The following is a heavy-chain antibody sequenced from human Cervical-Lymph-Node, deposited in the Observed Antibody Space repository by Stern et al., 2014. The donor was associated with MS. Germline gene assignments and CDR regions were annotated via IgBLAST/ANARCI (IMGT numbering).Heavy chain of an antibody. CDR2: VIPFVGTS. J-gene: IGHJ5*02. CDR1: GG. D-gene: IGHD3-10*01. V-gene: IGHV1-69*06. Sequence: VQLVQSGAEVKQPGSSVQVSCKSSGGISWVRPVPGQGLAWMGGVIPFVGTSHIAQKFQGRVTITADTSTNTTYLHLSRLTSAVTAVYYCARGSGDNWFGPWGQGTLVTVSS. CDR3: ARGSGDNWFGP.